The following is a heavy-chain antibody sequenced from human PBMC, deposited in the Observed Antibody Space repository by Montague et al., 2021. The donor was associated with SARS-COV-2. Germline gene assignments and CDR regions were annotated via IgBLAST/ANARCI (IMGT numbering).Heavy chain of an antibody. CDR1: GFTFSSYD. V-gene: IGHV3-13*04. CDR3: ARGDRTGWQTDY. D-gene: IGHD6-19*01. Sequence: SLRLSCAASGFTFSSYDMHWVRQATGKGLECVSIINTAGDTYYPGSVKGRFTISRDNAKNSLYLQMNSLRARDTAVYYCARGDRTGWQTDYWGQGTLVTVSS. CDR2: INTAGDT. J-gene: IGHJ4*02.